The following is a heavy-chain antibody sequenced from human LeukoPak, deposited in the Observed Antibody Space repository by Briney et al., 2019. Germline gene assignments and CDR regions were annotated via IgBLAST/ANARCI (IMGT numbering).Heavy chain of an antibody. CDR2: ITSSSSSI. D-gene: IGHD2/OR15-2a*01. CDR1: GFTFSSYA. Sequence: GGSLRLSCAASGFTFSSYAMNWVRQAPGKGLGWVSYITSSSSSIYYADSVKGRFTISRDNAKNSLYLQMNSLRAEDTAVYYCARDNMGFDYWGQGTLVTVYS. V-gene: IGHV3-48*01. CDR3: ARDNMGFDY. J-gene: IGHJ4*02.